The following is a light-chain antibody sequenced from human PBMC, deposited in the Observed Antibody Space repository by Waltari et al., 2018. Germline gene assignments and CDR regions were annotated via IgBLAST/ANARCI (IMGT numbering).Light chain of an antibody. Sequence: EIVMTQSPANRSVSPGERATLSCRASQSGSRHLPWYQQKPDQAPRPLIYGASTRATGIPARFSGSGSGTEFTLTISSLQSEDFAVYYCQQYNNWPLTFGQGTKVEIK. CDR1: QSGSRH. V-gene: IGKV3-15*01. CDR3: QQYNNWPLT. J-gene: IGKJ1*01. CDR2: GAS.